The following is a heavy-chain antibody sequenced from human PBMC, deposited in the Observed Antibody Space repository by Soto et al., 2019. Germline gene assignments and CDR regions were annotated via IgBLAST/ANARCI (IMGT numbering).Heavy chain of an antibody. CDR1: GYTFTGYY. Sequence: ASVKVSCKASGYTFTGYYMHWVRQAPGQGLEWMGWINPNSGGTNYAQKFQGRVTMTRDTSISTAYMELSRLRSDDTAVYYCAREPPRGYSGYDLYYYYGMDVWGQGTTVTVSS. CDR3: AREPPRGYSGYDLYYYYGMDV. D-gene: IGHD5-12*01. V-gene: IGHV1-2*02. J-gene: IGHJ6*02. CDR2: INPNSGGT.